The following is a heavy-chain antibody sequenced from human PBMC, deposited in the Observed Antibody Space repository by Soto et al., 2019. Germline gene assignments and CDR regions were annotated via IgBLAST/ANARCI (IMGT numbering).Heavy chain of an antibody. J-gene: IGHJ4*02. CDR3: ARDAETHEYGRGYFDY. CDR2: IIPIFGTA. V-gene: IGHV1-69*13. D-gene: IGHD4-17*01. Sequence: SVKVSCKASGGTFSSYAISWVRQAPGQGLEWMGGIIPIFGTANYAQKFQGRVTITADESTSTAYMELSSLRSEDTAVYYCARDAETHEYGRGYFDYWGQGTLVTVSS. CDR1: GGTFSSYA.